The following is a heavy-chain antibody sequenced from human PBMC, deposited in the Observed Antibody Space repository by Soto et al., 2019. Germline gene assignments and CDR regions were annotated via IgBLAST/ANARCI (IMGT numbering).Heavy chain of an antibody. Sequence: SVKVSCKASGGSFSTYTISWVRQAPGQGLEWMGRIIPILSIATYAQNFLGRVTITADISTSTVSMELSSLRSDDTAVYYCARDLDCSGSTCYSFGYWGQGTLVTVSS. CDR1: GGSFSTYT. V-gene: IGHV1-69*04. CDR3: ARDLDCSGSTCYSFGY. J-gene: IGHJ4*02. CDR2: IIPILSIA. D-gene: IGHD2-15*01.